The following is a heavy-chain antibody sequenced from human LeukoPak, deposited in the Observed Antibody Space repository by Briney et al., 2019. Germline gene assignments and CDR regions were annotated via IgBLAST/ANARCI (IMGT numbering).Heavy chain of an antibody. V-gene: IGHV3-21*04. D-gene: IGHD6-13*01. CDR1: GFTFSSYS. CDR2: ISSSTSYI. Sequence: GGSLRLSCAASGFTFSSYSMNWIRQAPGKGLEWVSSISSSTSYIYYADSVKGRFTISKDNAKNSLYLQMNSLRAEDTAIYYCATSTAAAGTDWGQGTLVTVSS. J-gene: IGHJ4*02. CDR3: ATSTAAAGTD.